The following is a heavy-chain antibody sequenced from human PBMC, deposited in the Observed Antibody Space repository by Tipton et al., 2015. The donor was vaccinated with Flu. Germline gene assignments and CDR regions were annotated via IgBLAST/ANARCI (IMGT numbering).Heavy chain of an antibody. CDR1: GGSISSSSYY. D-gene: IGHD6-13*01. V-gene: IGHV4-39*07. CDR2: IYYSGST. CDR3: ARRPGQPPHYDYYYGMDV. Sequence: TLSLTCTVSGGSISSSSYYWGWIRQPPGKGLEWIGSIYYSGSTYYNPSLKSRVTTSVDTSKNQFSLKLSSVTAADTAVYYCARRPGQPPHYDYYYGMDVWGQGTTVTVSS. J-gene: IGHJ6*02.